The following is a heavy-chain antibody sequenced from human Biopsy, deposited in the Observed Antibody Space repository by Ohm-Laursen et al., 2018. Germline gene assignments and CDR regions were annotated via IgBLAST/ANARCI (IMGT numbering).Heavy chain of an antibody. CDR2: IYPGGST. V-gene: IGHV4-4*07. Sequence: GTLSLTCNVSGGDINNYYWSWIRQPAGKGLEWIGRIYPGGSTNYNPSLKSRVTMSVDTSEKQLSLRLRSVTAADTAMYYCARDRGYYSDRTVPGYFDLWGRGTLVTVSS. J-gene: IGHJ2*01. CDR1: GGDINNYY. CDR3: ARDRGYYSDRTVPGYFDL. D-gene: IGHD3-22*01.